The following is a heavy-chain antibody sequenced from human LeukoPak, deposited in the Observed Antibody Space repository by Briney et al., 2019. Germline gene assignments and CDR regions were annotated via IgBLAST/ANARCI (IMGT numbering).Heavy chain of an antibody. D-gene: IGHD6-13*01. CDR2: IDPSGERT. CDR3: AKDNVAAAGRYFDY. CDR1: GFSFSTYP. J-gene: IGHJ4*02. Sequence: PGGSLRLSCAASGFSFSTYPMSWVRQAPGKGLEWVSAIDPSGERTFYTDSVKGRFTISRDNSKNTLYLQMHSLRAEDTAVYYCAKDNVAAAGRYFDYWGQGTLVTVSS. V-gene: IGHV3-23*01.